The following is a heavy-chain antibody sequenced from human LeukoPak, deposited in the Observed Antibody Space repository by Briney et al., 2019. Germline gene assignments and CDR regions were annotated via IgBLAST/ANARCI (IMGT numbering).Heavy chain of an antibody. CDR2: ISNNGGYT. D-gene: IGHD2-15*01. CDR3: AKQLGYCSDGSCYFPY. V-gene: IGHV3-23*01. Sequence: PGGSLRLSCAASGFTVSSNYMSWVRQAPGKGLEWVSAISNNGGYTYYADSVQGWFTISRDNSKSTLCLQMNSLRAEDTAVYYCAKQLGYCSDGSCYFPYWGQGTLVTVSS. CDR1: GFTVSSNY. J-gene: IGHJ4*02.